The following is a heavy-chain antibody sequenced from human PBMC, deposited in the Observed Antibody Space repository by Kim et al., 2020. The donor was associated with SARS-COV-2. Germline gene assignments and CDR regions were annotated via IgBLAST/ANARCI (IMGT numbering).Heavy chain of an antibody. CDR3: ARDRLRYGSGSPRWDYGMDF. Sequence: SETLSLTCTVSGGSISSYDWSWIRQPPGKGLEWIGYIYYSGCTNYNPSLKSRVTISVDTSKNKFSLKLSSVTAADTAVDYCARDRLRYGSGSPRWDYGMDFWGQGTTVTVSS. J-gene: IGHJ6*02. V-gene: IGHV4-59*01. CDR2: IYYSGCT. CDR1: GGSISSYD. D-gene: IGHD3-10*01.